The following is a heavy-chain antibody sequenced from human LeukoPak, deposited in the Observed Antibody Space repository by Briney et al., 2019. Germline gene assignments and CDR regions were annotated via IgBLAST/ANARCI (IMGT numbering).Heavy chain of an antibody. CDR3: ARDLNYYGSGSQAGY. CDR2: ISSSASTI. D-gene: IGHD3-10*01. J-gene: IGHJ4*02. Sequence: PGGSLRLSCADSGFTFSDYYMSWVRQAPGKGLEWVSYISSSASTIYYADSVKGRFTISSDNAKNSLYLQMNSLRAEDTAVYYCARDLNYYGSGSQAGYWGQGTLVTVSS. V-gene: IGHV3-11*04. CDR1: GFTFSDYY.